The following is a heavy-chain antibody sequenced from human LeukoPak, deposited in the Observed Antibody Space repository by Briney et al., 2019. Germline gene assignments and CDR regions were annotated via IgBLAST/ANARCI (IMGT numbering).Heavy chain of an antibody. CDR2: ISSSGSTI. J-gene: IGHJ3*02. Sequence: GGSLRLSCAASGFTFSSYEMNWVRQAPGKGLEWVSYISSSGSTIYYADSVKGRSTISRDNAKNSLYLQMNSLRAEDTAVYYCARDGEYSGYEPEAFDIWGQGTMVTVSS. CDR1: GFTFSSYE. CDR3: ARDGEYSGYEPEAFDI. D-gene: IGHD5-12*01. V-gene: IGHV3-48*03.